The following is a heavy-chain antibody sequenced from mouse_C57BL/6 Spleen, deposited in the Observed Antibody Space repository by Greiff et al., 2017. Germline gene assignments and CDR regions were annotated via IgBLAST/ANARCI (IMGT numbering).Heavy chain of an antibody. CDR1: GYTFTDYY. CDR3: ARWTTVVAGGY. J-gene: IGHJ2*01. V-gene: IGHV1-19*01. Sequence: EVQLVESGPVLVKPGASVKMSCKASGYTFTDYYMNWVKQSHGKSLEWIGVINPYNGGTSYNQKFKGKATLTVDKSSSTAYMELNSLTSEDSAVYYCARWTTVVAGGYWGQGTTLTVSS. CDR2: INPYNGGT. D-gene: IGHD1-1*01.